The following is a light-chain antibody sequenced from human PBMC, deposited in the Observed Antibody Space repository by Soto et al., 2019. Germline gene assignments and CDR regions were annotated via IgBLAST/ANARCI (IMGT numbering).Light chain of an antibody. V-gene: IGKV1-17*01. CDR2: AAF. J-gene: IGKJ1*01. CDR1: QGIGNA. Sequence: DIQMTQSPSSLSASVGDRVTITCRASQGIGNALGWYQQKPGRAPNRLIYAAFSLQSGVPSRFSGSGSRTEFTLTISSLQPEDFATYYCLQHNSYPRTFGQGTKVEIK. CDR3: LQHNSYPRT.